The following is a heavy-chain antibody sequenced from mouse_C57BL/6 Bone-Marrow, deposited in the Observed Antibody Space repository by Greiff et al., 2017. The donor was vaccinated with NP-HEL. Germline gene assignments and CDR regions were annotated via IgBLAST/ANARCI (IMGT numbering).Heavy chain of an antibody. CDR1: GYTFTSYG. Sequence: QVQLKESGAELARPGASVKLSCKASGYTFTSYGISWVKQRTGQGLEWIGEIYPRSGNTYYNEKFKGKATLTADKSSSTAYMELRSLTSEDSAVYFCARSMTAQGGDAMDYWGQGTSVTVSS. CDR2: IYPRSGNT. D-gene: IGHD3-2*02. V-gene: IGHV1-81*01. CDR3: ARSMTAQGGDAMDY. J-gene: IGHJ4*01.